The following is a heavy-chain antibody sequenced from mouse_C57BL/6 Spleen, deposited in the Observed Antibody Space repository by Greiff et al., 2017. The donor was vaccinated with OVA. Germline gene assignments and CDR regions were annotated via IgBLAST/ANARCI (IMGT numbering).Heavy chain of an antibody. Sequence: VQLQQSGPELVKPGASVKISCKASGYAFSSSWMNWVKQRPGKGLEWIGRIYPGDGDTNYNGKFKGKATLTADKSSSTAYMQLSSLTSEDSAVYFCARGGHYSNYEDYAMDYWGQGTSVTVSS. V-gene: IGHV1-82*01. CDR1: GYAFSSSW. CDR2: IYPGDGDT. CDR3: ARGGHYSNYEDYAMDY. D-gene: IGHD2-5*01. J-gene: IGHJ4*01.